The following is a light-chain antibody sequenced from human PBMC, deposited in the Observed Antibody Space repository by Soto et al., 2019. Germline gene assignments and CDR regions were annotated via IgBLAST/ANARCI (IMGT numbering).Light chain of an antibody. Sequence: EIVLTQSPATLSLSPGESATLSCRASQSVSHFLAWYQQKPGQAPRLLIYDTSSRATGIPGRFSGSGSGTDFTLTIDILEPADAAVYYCRQRTDWPTFGGGTKVEI. CDR1: QSVSHF. CDR3: RQRTDWPT. J-gene: IGKJ4*01. CDR2: DTS. V-gene: IGKV3-11*01.